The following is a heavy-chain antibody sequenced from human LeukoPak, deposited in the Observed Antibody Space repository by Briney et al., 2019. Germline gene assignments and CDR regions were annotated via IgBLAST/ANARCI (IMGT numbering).Heavy chain of an antibody. J-gene: IGHJ4*02. Sequence: ASVKVSCKASGYTFTSYGINWVRQATGQGLEWMGWMNPNSGNTGYAQKFQGRVTMTRNTSISTAYMELSSLRSEDTAVYYCARSRNPYYDSSGYPEPNFDYWGQGTLVTVSS. D-gene: IGHD3-22*01. V-gene: IGHV1-8*01. CDR3: ARSRNPYYDSSGYPEPNFDY. CDR2: MNPNSGNT. CDR1: GYTFTSYG.